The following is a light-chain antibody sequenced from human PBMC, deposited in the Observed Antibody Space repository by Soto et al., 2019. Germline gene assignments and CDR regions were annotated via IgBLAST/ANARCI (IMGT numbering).Light chain of an antibody. CDR2: TNY. CDR1: SSNIGTNP. J-gene: IGLJ1*01. V-gene: IGLV1-44*01. CDR3: AAWDDSLNGHV. Sequence: QSVLTQPPSASGTPGQRVTISCSGSSSNIGTNPVNWYQQLPGTAPKLLIYTNYQRPSGVPDRFSGSKSGTSASLAISGRQSEDEADYYCAAWDDSLNGHVFGTGTKVTVL.